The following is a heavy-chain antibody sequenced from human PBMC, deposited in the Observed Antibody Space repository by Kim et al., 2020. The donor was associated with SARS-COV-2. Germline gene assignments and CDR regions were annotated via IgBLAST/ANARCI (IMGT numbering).Heavy chain of an antibody. D-gene: IGHD6-6*01. CDR3: AKEVSSSSTSHFDY. V-gene: IGHV3-30*02. Sequence: ADSRKGRFTIAKDNSKNTLYLQRNSLRAEDTAVYDCAKEVSSSSTSHFDYWGQGTLVTVSS. J-gene: IGHJ4*02.